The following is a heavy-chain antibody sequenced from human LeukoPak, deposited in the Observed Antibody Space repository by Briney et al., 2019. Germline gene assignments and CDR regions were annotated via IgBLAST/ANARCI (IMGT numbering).Heavy chain of an antibody. J-gene: IGHJ4*02. CDR3: ARDKYGDYSFDY. CDR2: ISGTSRYI. V-gene: IGHV3-21*01. D-gene: IGHD4-17*01. Sequence: GGSLRLSCAASGFAFNAYVMNWVRQAPGKGLEWVSSISGTSRYIYYADSMKGRFTISRDNAKNSLYLQMNSLRGEDTAVYYCARDKYGDYSFDYWGQGTLVTVSS. CDR1: GFAFNAYV.